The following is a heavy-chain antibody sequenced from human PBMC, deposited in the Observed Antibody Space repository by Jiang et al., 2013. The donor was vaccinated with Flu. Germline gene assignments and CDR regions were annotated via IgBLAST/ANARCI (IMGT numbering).Heavy chain of an antibody. J-gene: IGHJ4*02. D-gene: IGHD3-16*01. CDR2: IYPEDSDT. Sequence: GAEVKKPGESLRISCQGSGQSFTRFWIGWLRQVPGRGLEWMGMIYPEDSDTRYSPSFQGQVTISVDRSITTAYLQWSSLKASDTAIYYCARRRGLGEAYYFDFWGQGALVTVSS. CDR1: GQSFTRFW. CDR3: ARRRGLGEAYYFDF. V-gene: IGHV5-51*01.